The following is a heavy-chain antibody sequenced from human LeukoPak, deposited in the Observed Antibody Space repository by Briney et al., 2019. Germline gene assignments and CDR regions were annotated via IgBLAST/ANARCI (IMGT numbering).Heavy chain of an antibody. CDR3: ARVASGGSCYSGDCDYFDY. J-gene: IGHJ4*02. Sequence: GASVKVSCKASGGTFSSYAISWVRQAPGQGLEWMGRIIPILGIANYAQKSQGRVTITADKSTSTAYMELSSLRSEDTAVYYCARVASGGSCYSGDCDYFDYWGQGTLVTVSS. D-gene: IGHD2-15*01. CDR2: IIPILGIA. V-gene: IGHV1-69*04. CDR1: GGTFSSYA.